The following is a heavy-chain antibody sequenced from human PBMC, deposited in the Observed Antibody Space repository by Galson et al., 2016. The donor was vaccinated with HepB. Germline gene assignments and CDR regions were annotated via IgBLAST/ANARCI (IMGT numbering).Heavy chain of an antibody. V-gene: IGHV2-70*01. CDR2: INWDDDK. D-gene: IGHD4-11*01. Sequence: PALVKPTQTLTLTCTFSGFSLSTSGMCVNWIRQPPGKALEWLALINWDDDKYYSTSLKTRLTISKDTSQNQVVLTMTNMDPVDTATYFCARQRTLHNDNSDYYYHYYDAKDVWGQGTTVTVSS. CDR1: GFSLSTSGMC. J-gene: IGHJ6*02. CDR3: ARQRTLHNDNSDYYYHYYDAKDV.